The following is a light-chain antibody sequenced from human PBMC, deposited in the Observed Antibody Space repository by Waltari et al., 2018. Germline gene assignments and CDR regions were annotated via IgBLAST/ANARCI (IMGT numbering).Light chain of an antibody. CDR2: EVT. CDR3: CSYTTTTTVV. V-gene: IGLV2-14*01. J-gene: IGLJ3*02. Sequence: QSALTQPASVSGSPGQTITIPCTGTSRYVGGYNFVSWYQQHPGKSPKLMIYEVTNRPSGVSNRFSGSKSGNTASLTISWLLAEDEADYYCCSYTTTTTVVFGGGTKLTVL. CDR1: SRYVGGYNF.